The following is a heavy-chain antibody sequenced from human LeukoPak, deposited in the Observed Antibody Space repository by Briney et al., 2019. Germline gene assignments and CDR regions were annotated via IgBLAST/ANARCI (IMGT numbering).Heavy chain of an antibody. CDR2: IHPGGSDT. J-gene: IGHJ4*02. D-gene: IGHD2-2*01. Sequence: GESLKISCKGSGYSFTTYWISWVRQMPGKGLEWMGIIHPGGSDTRYSPSFQGQVTISADKSISTAYLQWGSLTASDTAMYYCARRYCSSTSCPLYYFDYWGQGTLVTVSS. V-gene: IGHV5-51*01. CDR3: ARRYCSSTSCPLYYFDY. CDR1: GYSFTTYW.